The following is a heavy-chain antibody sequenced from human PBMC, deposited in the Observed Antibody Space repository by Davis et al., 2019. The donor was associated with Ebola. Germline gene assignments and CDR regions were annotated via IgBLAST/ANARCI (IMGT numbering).Heavy chain of an antibody. V-gene: IGHV3-23*01. D-gene: IGHD6-13*01. CDR1: GFTFSNFA. Sequence: GESLKISCEASGFTFSNFAMSWVRQAPGKGLEWVSAISGSGGSTYYRDSVKGRFTISRDNSRNTLYLQVNRLRAEDTAVYYCASTDSSSAGDYWGQGTLVTVSS. J-gene: IGHJ4*02. CDR3: ASTDSSSAGDY. CDR2: ISGSGGST.